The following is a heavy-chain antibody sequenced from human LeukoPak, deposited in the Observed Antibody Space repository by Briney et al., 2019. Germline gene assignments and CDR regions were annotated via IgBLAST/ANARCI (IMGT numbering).Heavy chain of an antibody. J-gene: IGHJ3*02. Sequence: GGSLRLSCAASGFTFSSYSMNWVRQAPGKGLEGVASISRSSSYIYYADSLKGRFTISRDNAKNSLYLQMNSLSAEDTAVYYCARARIGGAFDIWGQGTMVTVSS. D-gene: IGHD1-26*01. CDR1: GFTFSSYS. CDR2: ISRSSSYI. V-gene: IGHV3-21*01. CDR3: ARARIGGAFDI.